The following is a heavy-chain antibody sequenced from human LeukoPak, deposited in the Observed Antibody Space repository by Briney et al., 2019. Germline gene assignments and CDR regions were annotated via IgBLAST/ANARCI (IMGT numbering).Heavy chain of an antibody. CDR1: GGSISSGSYY. CDR2: IYTSGST. CDR3: ARELYSSSSGAVDY. J-gene: IGHJ4*02. V-gene: IGHV4-61*02. D-gene: IGHD6-6*01. Sequence: SETLSLTCTVSGGSISSGSYYWSWIRQPAGKGLEWIGRIYTSGSTNYNPSLKSRVTISVDTSKNQFSLKLSSVTAADTAVYYCARELYSSSSGAVDYWGQGTLVTVSS.